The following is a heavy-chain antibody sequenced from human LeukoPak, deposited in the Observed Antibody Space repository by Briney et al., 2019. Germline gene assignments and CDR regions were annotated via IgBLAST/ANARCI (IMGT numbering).Heavy chain of an antibody. D-gene: IGHD3-10*01. V-gene: IGHV3-33*08. CDR3: ARDLSMVRGPLDY. CDR2: IWYDGRDI. CDR1: GFIFSTYR. J-gene: IGHJ4*02. Sequence: GRSLRLSCAASGFIFSTYRIHAPRQVPGKGLEWVGVIWYDGRDIYYADSGKGRFTMARNNSKNALYLQVNSLRAEDPAVYYCARDLSMVRGPLDYLGQRTLVSVSS.